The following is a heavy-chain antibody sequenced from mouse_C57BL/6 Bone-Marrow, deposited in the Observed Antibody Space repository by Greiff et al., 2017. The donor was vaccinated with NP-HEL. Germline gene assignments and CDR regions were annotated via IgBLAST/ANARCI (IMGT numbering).Heavy chain of an antibody. CDR3: AREGSYGSSFYAMDY. D-gene: IGHD1-1*01. CDR1: GYTFTSYG. CDR2: IYPRSGNT. V-gene: IGHV1-81*01. J-gene: IGHJ4*01. Sequence: QVQLKQSGAELARPGASVKLSCKASGYTFTSYGISWVKQRTGQGLEWIGEIYPRSGNTYYNEKFKGKATLTADKSSSTAYMELRSLTSEDSAVYFCAREGSYGSSFYAMDYWGQGTSVTVSS.